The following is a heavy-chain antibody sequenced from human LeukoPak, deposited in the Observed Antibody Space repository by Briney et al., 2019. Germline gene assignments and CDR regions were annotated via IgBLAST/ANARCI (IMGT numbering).Heavy chain of an antibody. CDR2: IFYSGST. J-gene: IGHJ6*03. CDR1: SGSISTSNYY. CDR3: ARGGPPGYYYDYYMDV. Sequence: SETLSLTCTVSSGSISTSNYYWGWVRQPPGKALEWIGNIFYSGSTYYSPSLKSRVTISVDTSKNQFSLKMSSVTAADTAVYFCARGGPPGYYYDYYMDVWGRGTTVTISS. V-gene: IGHV4-39*07.